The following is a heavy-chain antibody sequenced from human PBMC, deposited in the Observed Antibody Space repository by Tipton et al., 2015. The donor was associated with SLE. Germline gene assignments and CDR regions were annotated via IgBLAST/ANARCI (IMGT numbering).Heavy chain of an antibody. CDR2: ISRDGSNT. CDR3: GRGVYSEGSVGMDV. J-gene: IGHJ6*02. CDR1: GFTFSIHW. D-gene: IGHD3-22*01. Sequence: SLRLSCAASGFTFSIHWLYWVRQAPGKGLVWVSRISRDGSNTYYADSVEGRFTISRDNAKNTLYLQMHSLRVDDTAVYYCGRGVYSEGSVGMDVWGQGTTVTVSS. V-gene: IGHV3-74*01.